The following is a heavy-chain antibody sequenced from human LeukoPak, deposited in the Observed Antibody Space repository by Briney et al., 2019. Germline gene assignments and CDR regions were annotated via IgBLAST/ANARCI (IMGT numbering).Heavy chain of an antibody. V-gene: IGHV3-21*01. CDR1: GFTFGTYT. CDR3: ASDGYGSPWGG. J-gene: IGHJ4*02. CDR2: ISWSSREI. D-gene: IGHD5-18*01. Sequence: GGSLRLSCAASGFTFGTYTMNWVRQAPGMGLEWVSSISWSSREIFYADSVRGRFTISRDNAKNSLYLQMNSLRAEDTAVHYCASDGYGSPWGGWGQGALVTVSS.